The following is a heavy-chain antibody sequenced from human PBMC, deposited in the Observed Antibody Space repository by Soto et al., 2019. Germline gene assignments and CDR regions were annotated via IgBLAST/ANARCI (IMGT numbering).Heavy chain of an antibody. CDR3: ASLMGSGWSNYYYYGMDV. CDR2: IYYSGST. Sequence: SETLSLTCTVSGGSASSGSYYWSWIRQPPGKGLEWIGYIYYSGSTNYNPSLKSRVTISVDTSKNQFSLKLSSVTAADTAVYYCASLMGSGWSNYYYYGMDVWGQGTTVTVSS. V-gene: IGHV4-61*01. CDR1: GGSASSGSYY. J-gene: IGHJ6*02. D-gene: IGHD6-19*01.